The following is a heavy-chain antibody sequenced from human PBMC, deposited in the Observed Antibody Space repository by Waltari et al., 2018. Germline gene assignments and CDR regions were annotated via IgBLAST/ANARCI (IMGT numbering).Heavy chain of an antibody. Sequence: QVQLVQSGAEVKKPGTSVKVSCKASGYTFTGYYMHWVRQAPGQGLEWMGGIIPIFGTANYAQKFQGRVTITTDESTSTAYMELSSLRSEDTAVYYCASPVTRDAFDIWGQGTMVTVSS. J-gene: IGHJ3*02. D-gene: IGHD4-17*01. CDR2: IIPIFGTA. CDR1: GYTFTGYY. CDR3: ASPVTRDAFDI. V-gene: IGHV1-69*05.